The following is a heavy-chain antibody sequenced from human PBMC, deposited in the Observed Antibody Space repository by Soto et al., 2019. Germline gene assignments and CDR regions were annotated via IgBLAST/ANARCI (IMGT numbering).Heavy chain of an antibody. CDR1: GYTFTSYG. Sequence: ASVKVSCKASGYTFTSYGISWVRQAPGQGLEWMGWLSAYNGNTNYAQKLQGRVTMTTDTSTSTAYMELRSLRSDDTAVYYCARLYDFWSGYYTDNWFDPWGQGTLVTVSS. V-gene: IGHV1-18*04. D-gene: IGHD3-3*01. CDR3: ARLYDFWSGYYTDNWFDP. J-gene: IGHJ5*02. CDR2: LSAYNGNT.